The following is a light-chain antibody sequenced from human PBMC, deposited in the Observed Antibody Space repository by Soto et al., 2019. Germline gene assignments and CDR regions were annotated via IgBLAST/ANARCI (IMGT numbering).Light chain of an antibody. Sequence: QSALAQPASVSGSPGQSITISCTGTSSDVGRYNYVAWYQQHPGKAPKVLIFEVSNRPSGVSSRFSGSKSGNTASLNISGLQAEDEDDYYCSSYATLSTLVFGTGTKLTVL. CDR2: EVS. V-gene: IGLV2-14*01. CDR1: SSDVGRYNY. CDR3: SSYATLSTLV. J-gene: IGLJ1*01.